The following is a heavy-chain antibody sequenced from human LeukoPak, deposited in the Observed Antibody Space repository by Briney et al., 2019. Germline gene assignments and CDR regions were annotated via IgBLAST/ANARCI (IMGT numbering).Heavy chain of an antibody. D-gene: IGHD6-19*01. V-gene: IGHV3-23*01. CDR1: GFTFSSYA. Sequence: GGSLRLSCAASGFTFSSYAMSWVRQAPGKGLEWVSAISGSGGSTYYADSVKGRFTISRDNSKNTLYLEMSSLSVEDTAMYYCAKVLEWLAPFDYWGQGTLVTVSS. CDR2: ISGSGGST. CDR3: AKVLEWLAPFDY. J-gene: IGHJ4*01.